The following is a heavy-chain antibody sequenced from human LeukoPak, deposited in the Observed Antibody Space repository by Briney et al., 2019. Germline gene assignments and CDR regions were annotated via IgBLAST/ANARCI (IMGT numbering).Heavy chain of an antibody. V-gene: IGHV1-69*13. CDR1: GGTFSSYA. CDR2: IIPIFGTA. CDR3: ARGYYYDSSGFPSPYYFDY. Sequence: GASVKVSCKASGGTFSSYAISWVRPAPGQGLEWMGGIIPIFGTANYAQRFQGRVTITADESTSTAYMELSSLRSEDTAVYYCARGYYYDSSGFPSPYYFDYWGQGTLVTVSS. J-gene: IGHJ4*02. D-gene: IGHD3-22*01.